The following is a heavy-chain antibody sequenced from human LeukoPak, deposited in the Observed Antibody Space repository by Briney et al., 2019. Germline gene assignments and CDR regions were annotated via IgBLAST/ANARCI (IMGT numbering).Heavy chain of an antibody. CDR1: GFIFSNYP. CDR2: ISYDGSNK. D-gene: IGHD3-9*01. J-gene: IGHJ4*02. CDR3: ARDGLEDPGLHFDY. Sequence: PGTSLRLSCAASGFIFSNYPIHWVRQAPGKGLEWVAVISYDGSNKYYADSVKGRFTISRDNSKDTLYLQMNSLTAEDTAVYYCARDGLEDPGLHFDYWGRGTLVTVSS. V-gene: IGHV3-30-3*01.